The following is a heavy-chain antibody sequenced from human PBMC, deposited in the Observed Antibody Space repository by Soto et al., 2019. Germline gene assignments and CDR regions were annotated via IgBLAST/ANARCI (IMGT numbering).Heavy chain of an antibody. Sequence: GGSLRLSCPASGFTFSSRVMHGVRQAPGKGLEWVADIWYDGSKQYYADSVKGRLTISRDNSKSTLYLQMNSLRAEDTAVYYCARDYSYGSLDFDYRGQGTLVTVSS. J-gene: IGHJ4*02. V-gene: IGHV3-33*01. CDR1: GFTFSSRV. CDR2: IWYDGSKQ. CDR3: ARDYSYGSLDFDY. D-gene: IGHD5-18*01.